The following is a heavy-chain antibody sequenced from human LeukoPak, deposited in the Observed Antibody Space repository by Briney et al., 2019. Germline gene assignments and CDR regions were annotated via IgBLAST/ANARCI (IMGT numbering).Heavy chain of an antibody. D-gene: IGHD2-2*02. CDR3: ARASGCSSTSCYMGGRYYYYYYMDV. Sequence: GASVKVSCKASGYTFTGYYMHWVRQAPGQGLEWMGWINPNSGGTNYAQKFQGRVTMTRDTSISTAYMELSRLRSADTAVYYCARASGCSSTSCYMGGRYYYYYYMDVWGKGTTVTVSS. V-gene: IGHV1-2*02. CDR1: GYTFTGYY. J-gene: IGHJ6*03. CDR2: INPNSGGT.